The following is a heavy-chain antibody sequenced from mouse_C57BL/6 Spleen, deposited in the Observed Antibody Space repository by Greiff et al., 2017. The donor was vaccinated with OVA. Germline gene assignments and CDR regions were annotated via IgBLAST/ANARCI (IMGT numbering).Heavy chain of an antibody. Sequence: VKLQESGAELVRPGASVTLSCKASGYTFTDYEMHWVKQTPVHGLEWIGAIDPETGGTAYNPKFKGKAILTADKSSSTAYMELRSLTSEDSAVYYCTRNGYSPFAYWGQGTLVTVSA. CDR2: IDPETGGT. V-gene: IGHV1-15*01. CDR1: GYTFTDYE. D-gene: IGHD2-3*01. CDR3: TRNGYSPFAY. J-gene: IGHJ3*01.